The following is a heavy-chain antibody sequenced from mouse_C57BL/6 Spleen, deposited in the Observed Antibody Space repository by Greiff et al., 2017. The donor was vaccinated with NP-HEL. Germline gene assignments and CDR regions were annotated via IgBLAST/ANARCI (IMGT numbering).Heavy chain of an antibody. V-gene: IGHV5-4*01. Sequence: EVQVVESGGGLVKPGGSLKLSCAASGFTFSSYAMSWVRQTPGKRLEWVATISDGGSYTYYPDNVKGRFTISRDNAKNNLYLQMSHLKSEDTAMYYCARRHHFDYWGQGTTLTVSS. D-gene: IGHD3-2*01. CDR2: ISDGGSYT. CDR3: ARRHHFDY. CDR1: GFTFSSYA. J-gene: IGHJ2*01.